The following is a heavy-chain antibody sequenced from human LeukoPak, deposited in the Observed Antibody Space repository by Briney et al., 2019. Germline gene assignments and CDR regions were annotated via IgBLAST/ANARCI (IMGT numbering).Heavy chain of an antibody. CDR3: AGLVGRYSSGLYYYYFDY. D-gene: IGHD3-22*01. Sequence: SETLSLTCTVSGDSINSLDLWSWVRQPPGKGLEWIGEMYLSGTTHSNPSVKSRVTISIDKSKNQFFLNLSSVTAADTAVYYCAGLVGRYSSGLYYYYFDYWGQGTPVTVSS. CDR1: GDSINSLDL. V-gene: IGHV4-4*02. J-gene: IGHJ4*02. CDR2: MYLSGTT.